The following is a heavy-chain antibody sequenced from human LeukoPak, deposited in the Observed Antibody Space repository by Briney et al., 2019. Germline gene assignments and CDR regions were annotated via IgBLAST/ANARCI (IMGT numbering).Heavy chain of an antibody. V-gene: IGHV4-34*01. J-gene: IGHJ4*02. CDR3: ARGPSERYYESSGYYYFDY. CDR2: INYSGRT. D-gene: IGHD3-22*01. Sequence: SQTLSLTCAVYGGSFSGYYWTWIRQPPGKGPDWIGEINYSGRTNYNPSLKSRVTISVDTSRNQFSLKVSSVTAADTAVYYCARGPSERYYESSGYYYFDYWGQGTLSPSPQ. CDR1: GGSFSGYY.